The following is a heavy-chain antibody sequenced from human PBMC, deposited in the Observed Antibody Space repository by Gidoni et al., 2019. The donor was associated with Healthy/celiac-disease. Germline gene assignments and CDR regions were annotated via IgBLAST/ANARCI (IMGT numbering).Heavy chain of an antibody. V-gene: IGHV4-34*01. CDR3: ARLDYDILTGYLGIPFDY. D-gene: IGHD3-9*01. CDR2: INHSGST. CDR1: GGSFSVYY. J-gene: IGHJ4*02. Sequence: QVQLQQWGAGLLKPSETLSLPCAVYGGSFSVYYWSWIRQPPGTGLEWIGEINHSGSTNYNPSLKSRVTISVDTSKNQFSLKLSSVTAADTAVYYCARLDYDILTGYLGIPFDYWGQGTLVTVSS.